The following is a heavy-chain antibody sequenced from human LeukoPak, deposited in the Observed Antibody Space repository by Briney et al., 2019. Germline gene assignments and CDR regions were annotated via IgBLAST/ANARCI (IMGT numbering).Heavy chain of an antibody. D-gene: IGHD6-13*01. Sequence: PGGSLRLSCAASGFTVSSNYMSWVRQAPGKGLEWVSVIYSGGSTYYADSVKGRFTISRDNSKNTLYLQMNSLRAEDTAVYYCARDGIAFYYYYGMDVWGQGTTVTVSS. J-gene: IGHJ6*02. CDR3: ARDGIAFYYYYGMDV. V-gene: IGHV3-66*01. CDR1: GFTVSSNY. CDR2: IYSGGST.